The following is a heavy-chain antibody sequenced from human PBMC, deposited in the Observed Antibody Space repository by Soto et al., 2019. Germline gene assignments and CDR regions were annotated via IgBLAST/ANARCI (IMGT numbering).Heavy chain of an antibody. CDR1: GGSFRSGGFS. V-gene: IGHV4-61*08. CDR2: FYDSGST. D-gene: IGHD5-12*01. J-gene: IGHJ6*02. Sequence: AETLSLTCTVFGGSFRSGGFSWCWIRRPPGKGLEWIGCFYDSGSTNYNPSLRSRVTTSVDTSKNQFSLKLSSVTAADTAVYYCAASATPATNYYYAMDVWGQGTTVTVSS. CDR3: AASATPATNYYYAMDV.